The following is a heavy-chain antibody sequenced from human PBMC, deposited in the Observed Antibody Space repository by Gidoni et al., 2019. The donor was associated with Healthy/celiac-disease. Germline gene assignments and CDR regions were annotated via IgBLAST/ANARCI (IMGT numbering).Heavy chain of an antibody. D-gene: IGHD3-9*01. CDR2: MNPNSGNT. Sequence: QVQLVQSGAEVKKPGASVKVSCKASGYTFTSYDINWVRQATGQGLEWMGWMNPNSGNTGDAQKFQGRVTMTRNTSISTAYMELSSRRSEDTAVYYCARGGSDYDMLTGYFPHDGMDVWGQGTTVTVSS. J-gene: IGHJ6*02. CDR3: ARGGSDYDMLTGYFPHDGMDV. V-gene: IGHV1-8*01. CDR1: GYTFTSYD.